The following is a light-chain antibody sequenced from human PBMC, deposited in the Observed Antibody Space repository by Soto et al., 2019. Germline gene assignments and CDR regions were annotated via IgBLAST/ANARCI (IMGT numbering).Light chain of an antibody. CDR3: MQGTHWPPWT. CDR1: QGLVHSDGNTY. J-gene: IGKJ1*01. Sequence: DVVMTQSPLSLPVTLGQAAPISCRSSQGLVHSDGNTYLSWFQLRPGQSPGRLIYKVSNRDSGVPDRFSGSGSGTDFTLKISGVEAEDVGVYYCMQGTHWPPWTFGQGTKVEIK. CDR2: KVS. V-gene: IGKV2-30*02.